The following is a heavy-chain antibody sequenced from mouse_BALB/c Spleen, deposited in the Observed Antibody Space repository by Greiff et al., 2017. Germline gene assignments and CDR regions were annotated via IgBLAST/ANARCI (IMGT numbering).Heavy chain of an antibody. CDR1: GYTFTDYY. D-gene: IGHD4-1*01. V-gene: IGHV1-18*01. Sequence: EVKLVESGPELVKPGASVKMSCKASGYTFTDYYMHWVKQRHGKSLEWIGDINTNNGDTFYNQKFKGKATLTVDKSSSTAYMQLNRLTSEDSAVYYCARYWDNYAMDYWGQGTSVTVSS. CDR3: ARYWDNYAMDY. CDR2: INTNNGDT. J-gene: IGHJ4*01.